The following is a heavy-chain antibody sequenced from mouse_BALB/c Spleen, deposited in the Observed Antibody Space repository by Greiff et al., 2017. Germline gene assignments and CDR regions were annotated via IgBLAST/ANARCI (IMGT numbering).Heavy chain of an antibody. V-gene: IGHV1-7*01. CDR2: INPSTGYT. CDR3: ARGGRSLYAMDY. CDR1: GYTFTSYW. J-gene: IGHJ4*01. Sequence: VQLQQSGAELAKPGASVKMSCKASGYTFTSYWMHWVKQRPGQGLEWIGYINPSTGYTEYNQKFKDKATLTADKSSSTAYMQLSSLPSEDSAVYYCARGGRSLYAMDYWGQGTSVTVSS. D-gene: IGHD6-1*01.